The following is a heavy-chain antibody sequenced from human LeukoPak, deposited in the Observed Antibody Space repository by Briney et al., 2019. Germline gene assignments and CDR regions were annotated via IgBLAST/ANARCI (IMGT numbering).Heavy chain of an antibody. CDR3: ARQGDYGKFDY. Sequence: PGGSLRLSCAASGFTFSSYSMNWVRQAPGKGLEWVSPISSSSYIYYADSVKGRFTISRDNAKNSLYLQMNSLRAEDTAVYYCARQGDYGKFDYWGQGTLVTVSS. V-gene: IGHV3-21*01. J-gene: IGHJ4*02. D-gene: IGHD4-17*01. CDR2: ISSSSYI. CDR1: GFTFSSYS.